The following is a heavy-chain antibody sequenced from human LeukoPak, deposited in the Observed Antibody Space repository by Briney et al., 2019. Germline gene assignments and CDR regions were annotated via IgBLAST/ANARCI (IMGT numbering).Heavy chain of an antibody. V-gene: IGHV3-23*01. CDR3: AKESSSWYGY. CDR2: ISGSSGGT. CDR1: GFNFTTYA. Sequence: GGSLRLSCAASGFNFTTYAMNWVRQAPGKGLEWVSAISGSSGGTHYADSVKGRFTISRDNPKSALYLQMNSLRAEDTAVYYCAKESSSWYGYWGQGTLVTVSS. J-gene: IGHJ4*02. D-gene: IGHD6-13*01.